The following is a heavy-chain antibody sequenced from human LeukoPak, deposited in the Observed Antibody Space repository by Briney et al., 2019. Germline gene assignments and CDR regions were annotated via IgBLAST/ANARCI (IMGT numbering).Heavy chain of an antibody. CDR2: ISSSSSYI. CDR3: ARDGGVGRIAVAGTFDY. CDR1: GFTLSSYS. Sequence: PGGSLRLSYAASGFTLSSYSMNWARQAPGKGLEWVSSISSSSSYIYYADSVKGRFTISRDNAKNSLYLQMNSLRAEDTAVYYCARDGGVGRIAVAGTFDYWGQGTLVTVSS. D-gene: IGHD6-19*01. V-gene: IGHV3-21*01. J-gene: IGHJ4*02.